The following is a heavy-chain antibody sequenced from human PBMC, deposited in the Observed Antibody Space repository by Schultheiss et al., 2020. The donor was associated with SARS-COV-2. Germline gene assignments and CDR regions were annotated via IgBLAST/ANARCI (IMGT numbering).Heavy chain of an antibody. J-gene: IGHJ5*02. CDR1: GFTFSSYG. CDR2: IWYDGSNK. V-gene: IGHV3-33*01. D-gene: IGHD4-17*01. Sequence: GESLKISCAASGFTFSSYGMHWVRQAPGKGLEWVAVIWYDGSNKYYADSVKGRFTISRDNSKNTLYLQMNSLRAEDTAVYYCARAWTTVTKGWFDPWGQGTLVTVSS. CDR3: ARAWTTVTKGWFDP.